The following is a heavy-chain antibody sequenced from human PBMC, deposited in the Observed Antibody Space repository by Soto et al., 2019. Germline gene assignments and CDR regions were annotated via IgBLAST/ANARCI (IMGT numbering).Heavy chain of an antibody. D-gene: IGHD2-21*02. CDR3: AATPSSFCGGDCYIHPDFAFDI. CDR1: GFTFTSSA. CDR2: IVVGSGNT. Sequence: SVKVSCKASGFTFTSSAMQWVRQARGQRLEWIGWIVVGSGNTNYAQKFQERVTITRDMSTSTAYMELSSLRSEDTAVYYCAATPSSFCGGDCYIHPDFAFDIWGQGTMVTVSS. J-gene: IGHJ3*02. V-gene: IGHV1-58*02.